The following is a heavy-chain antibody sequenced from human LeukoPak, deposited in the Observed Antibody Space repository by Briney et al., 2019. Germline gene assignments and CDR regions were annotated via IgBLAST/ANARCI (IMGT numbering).Heavy chain of an antibody. D-gene: IGHD6-19*01. J-gene: IGHJ4*02. CDR2: IIPIFGTA. Sequence: EASVKVSCKASGGTFSSYAISWVRQAPGQGLEWMGGIIPIFGTANYAQKFQGRVTITADESTSTANMELSSLRSEDTAVYYCARGSAVADGEYYFDYWGQGTLVTVSS. CDR3: ARGSAVADGEYYFDY. CDR1: GGTFSSYA. V-gene: IGHV1-69*13.